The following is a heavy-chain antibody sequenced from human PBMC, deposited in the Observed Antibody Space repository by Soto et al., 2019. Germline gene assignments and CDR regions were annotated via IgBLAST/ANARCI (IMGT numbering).Heavy chain of an antibody. CDR3: ARFEYSSSPDY. D-gene: IGHD6-6*01. Sequence: ASVNVSCKACGGTFSSYAISWVRQAPGQGLEWMGWISAYNGNTNYAQKLQGRVTMTTDTSTSPAYMELRSLRSDDTAVYYCARFEYSSSPDYWGQGTLVTVSS. V-gene: IGHV1-18*01. J-gene: IGHJ4*02. CDR1: GGTFSSYA. CDR2: ISAYNGNT.